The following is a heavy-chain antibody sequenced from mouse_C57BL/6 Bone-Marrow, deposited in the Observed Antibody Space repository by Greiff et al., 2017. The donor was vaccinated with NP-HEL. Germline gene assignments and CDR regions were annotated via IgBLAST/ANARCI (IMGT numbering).Heavy chain of an antibody. J-gene: IGHJ4*01. Sequence: EVKLVESGGGLVQPGGSLKLSCAASGFTFSDYGMAWVRQAPRKGPEWVAFISNLAYSIYYAATVTGRFTITRENAKNTLYLEMSSLRSEDTAMYYCARRKAGDYAMDYWGQGTSVTVSS. CDR1: GFTFSDYG. V-gene: IGHV5-15*04. CDR2: ISNLAYSI. D-gene: IGHD3-2*02. CDR3: ARRKAGDYAMDY.